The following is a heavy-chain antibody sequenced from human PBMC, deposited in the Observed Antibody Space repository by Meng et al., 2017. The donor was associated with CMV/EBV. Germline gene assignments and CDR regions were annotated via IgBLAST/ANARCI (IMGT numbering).Heavy chain of an antibody. V-gene: IGHV3-30-3*01. J-gene: IGHJ4*02. CDR2: ISYDGSNK. CDR3: ARGYCTNGVCYQRGGNDY. D-gene: IGHD2-8*01. CDR1: GFTFSSYA. Sequence: GGSLRLSCAASGFTFSSYAMHWVRQAPGKGLEWVAVISYDGSNKYYADSVKGRFTISRDNSKNTLYLQMNSLRAEDTAVYYCARGYCTNGVCYQRGGNDYWGQGTLVTVSS.